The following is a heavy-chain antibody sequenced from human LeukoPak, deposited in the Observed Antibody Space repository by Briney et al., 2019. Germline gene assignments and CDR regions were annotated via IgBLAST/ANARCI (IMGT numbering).Heavy chain of an antibody. D-gene: IGHD5-12*01. J-gene: IGHJ4*02. CDR3: ARRPGYSGYADIRLYYFDY. CDR2: TYYGGDT. Sequence: SETLSLTCTVSGGSISSSSYYWGWIRQPPGKGLEWIGNTYYGGDTYYNPSLKSRVTISVDTSKNQFSLELNSVTAADTAVYYCARRPGYSGYADIRLYYFDYWGQGTLVTVSS. V-gene: IGHV4-39*01. CDR1: GGSISSSSYY.